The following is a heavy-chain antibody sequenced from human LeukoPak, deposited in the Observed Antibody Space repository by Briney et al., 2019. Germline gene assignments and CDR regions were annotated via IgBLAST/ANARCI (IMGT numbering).Heavy chain of an antibody. V-gene: IGHV3-7*01. CDR3: ASSSTMIFHPFDY. CDR1: GFTFRSYW. CDR2: IKQDGSEK. D-gene: IGHD3-22*01. J-gene: IGHJ4*02. Sequence: GGFLRLSCAASGFTFRSYWMSWVRQAPGKGLEWVANIKQDGSEKYYVDSVKGRFTISRDNAKNSLYLQMNSLRAEDTAVYYCASSSTMIFHPFDYWGQGTLVTVSS.